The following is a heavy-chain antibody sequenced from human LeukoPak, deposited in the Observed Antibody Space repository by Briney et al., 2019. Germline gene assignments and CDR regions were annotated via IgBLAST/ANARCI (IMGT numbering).Heavy chain of an antibody. J-gene: IGHJ6*03. CDR1: GGSIRGTSYY. CDR3: ARSDILPRGHDYYYYMDV. D-gene: IGHD3-9*01. CDR2: VYTSGTT. Sequence: SETLSLTCTVSGGSIRGTSYYWTWVRQPAGKGLEWVGRVYTSGTTNYNPSLKSRVTMSVDTFMNQFTLNFTSVTAADTAIYYCARSDILPRGHDYYYYMDVWGKGTTVTVSS. V-gene: IGHV4-61*02.